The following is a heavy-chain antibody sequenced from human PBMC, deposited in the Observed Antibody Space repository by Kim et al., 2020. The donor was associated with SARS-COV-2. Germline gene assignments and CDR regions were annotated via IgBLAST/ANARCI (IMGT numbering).Heavy chain of an antibody. CDR3: AKDIGYNWNYVKH. Sequence: DYADSVKGRFTISRDNAKNSLYLQMDSLRAEDTALYYCAKDIGYNWNYVKHWGQRTLVTVSS. V-gene: IGHV3-9*01. D-gene: IGHD1-7*01. J-gene: IGHJ4*02.